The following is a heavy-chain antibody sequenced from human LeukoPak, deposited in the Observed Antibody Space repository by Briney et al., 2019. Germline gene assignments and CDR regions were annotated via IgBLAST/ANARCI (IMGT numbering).Heavy chain of an antibody. CDR3: ARDVLDYGMDV. D-gene: IGHD2-15*01. CDR2: ISYDGSNK. V-gene: IGHV3-30-3*01. CDR1: TFTFGDYA. Sequence: GGSLRLSCTSSTFTFGDYAINWIRQAPGKGLEWVAVISYDGSNKYYADSVKGRFTISGDNSKNTLYLQMNSLRAEDTAVYYCARDVLDYGMDVWGQGTTVTVSS. J-gene: IGHJ6*02.